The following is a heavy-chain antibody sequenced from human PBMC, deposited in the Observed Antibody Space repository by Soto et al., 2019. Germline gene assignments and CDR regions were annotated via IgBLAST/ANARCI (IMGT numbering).Heavy chain of an antibody. V-gene: IGHV4-31*03. CDR2: ISYSGST. CDR3: TRGDY. J-gene: IGHJ4*02. CDR1: GDSMTTVGYY. Sequence: QVQLQESGPGLVKPSQTLSLTCTVSGDSMTTVGYYCTWIRQHPGQGLEWIGFISYSGSTYYSSSLKGRVAISADTSKNQFSLKRNSVTAADTAVYYCTRGDYWGQGTLVTVSS.